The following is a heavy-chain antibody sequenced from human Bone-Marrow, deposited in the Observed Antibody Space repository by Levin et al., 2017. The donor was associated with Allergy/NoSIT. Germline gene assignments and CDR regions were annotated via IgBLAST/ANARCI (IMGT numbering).Heavy chain of an antibody. J-gene: IGHJ4*02. CDR1: GFSFSNYW. D-gene: IGHD7-27*01. CDR3: TREDVWAEAFDY. Sequence: GESLKISCAASGFSFSNYWIHWVRQAPGKGLLWVSRINGDGTSRDYADSVKGRFTISRDNAKNMLSLQMDSLRVDDTAVYYCTREDVWAEAFDYWGQGVLVSVSS. CDR2: INGDGTSR. V-gene: IGHV3-74*01.